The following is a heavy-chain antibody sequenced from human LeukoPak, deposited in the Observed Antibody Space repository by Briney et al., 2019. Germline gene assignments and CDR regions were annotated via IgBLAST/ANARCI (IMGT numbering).Heavy chain of an antibody. J-gene: IGHJ4*02. CDR1: GGSISSGDYY. CDR2: IYYSGST. Sequence: SETLSLTCTVSGGSISSGDYYWSWIRQPPGKGLEWIGYIYYSGSTYYNPSLKSRITISLDTSKNQFSLKLSSVTAADTAVYYCARYYCRGTACYYFGYWGQGTLVTVSS. V-gene: IGHV4-30-4*08. CDR3: ARYYCRGTACYYFGY. D-gene: IGHD2-2*01.